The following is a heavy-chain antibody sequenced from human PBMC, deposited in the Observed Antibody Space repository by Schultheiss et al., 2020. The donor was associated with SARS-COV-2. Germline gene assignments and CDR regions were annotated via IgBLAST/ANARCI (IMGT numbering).Heavy chain of an antibody. V-gene: IGHV3-21*01. CDR1: GFTFDDYG. CDR3: ARARGAAASRGGMDV. CDR2: ISSSSSYI. J-gene: IGHJ6*02. Sequence: GGSLRLSCAASGFTFDDYGMSWVRQAPGKGLEWVSSISSSSSYIYYADSVKGRFTISRDNAKNSLYLQMNSLRAEDTAVYYCARARGAAASRGGMDVWGQGTTVTVSS. D-gene: IGHD6-13*01.